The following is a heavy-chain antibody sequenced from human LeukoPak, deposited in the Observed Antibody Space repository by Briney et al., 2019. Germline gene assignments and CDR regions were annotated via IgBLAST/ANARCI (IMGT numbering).Heavy chain of an antibody. CDR3: ARELGGYFDY. D-gene: IGHD7-27*01. Sequence: PSETLSLACTVSGGSISSYYWTWVRQPPGKGLEWIGYIFYSGSTNYNPSLKSRVTISVDTSKNQFSLKLTSVTAADTAVYYCARELGGYFDYWGQGTLVTVSS. V-gene: IGHV4-59*01. CDR1: GGSISSYY. CDR2: IFYSGST. J-gene: IGHJ4*02.